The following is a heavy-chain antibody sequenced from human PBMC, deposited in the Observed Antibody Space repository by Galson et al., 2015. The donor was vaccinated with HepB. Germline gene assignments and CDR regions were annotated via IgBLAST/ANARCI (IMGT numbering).Heavy chain of an antibody. Sequence: SLRLSCAASGFTVSSNYMSWVRQAPGKGLEWVSVIYSGGSTYYADSVKGRFTISRDNSKNTLYLQMNSLRAEDTAVYYCARDPWGDRPFDYWGQGTLVTVSS. D-gene: IGHD2-21*02. CDR1: GFTVSSNY. CDR3: ARDPWGDRPFDY. V-gene: IGHV3-53*01. J-gene: IGHJ4*02. CDR2: IYSGGST.